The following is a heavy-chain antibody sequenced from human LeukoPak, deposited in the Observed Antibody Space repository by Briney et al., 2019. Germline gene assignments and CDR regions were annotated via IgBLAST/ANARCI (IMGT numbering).Heavy chain of an antibody. Sequence: ASVKVSCKASGYTFTCYYMHWVRQAPGQGLEWMGWINPNSGGTNYAQKFQGRVTMTRDTSISTAYMELSRLRSDDTAVYYCARDGYQLRGYNWLDPWGQGTLVTVSS. CDR1: GYTFTCYY. CDR2: INPNSGGT. J-gene: IGHJ5*02. CDR3: ARDGYQLRGYNWLDP. V-gene: IGHV1-2*02. D-gene: IGHD2-2*01.